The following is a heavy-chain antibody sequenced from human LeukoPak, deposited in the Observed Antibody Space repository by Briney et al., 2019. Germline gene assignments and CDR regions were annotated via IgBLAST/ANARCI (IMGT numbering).Heavy chain of an antibody. CDR2: ISYDESNE. V-gene: IGHV3-30*18. CDR1: GFTFSSYG. J-gene: IGHJ6*04. D-gene: IGHD4-17*01. CDR3: AKAQDYGNYYYGMDV. Sequence: GGSLRLSCAASGFTFSSYGMHWVRQAPGKGLEWVAVISYDESNEYYADSVKGRFTISRDNSNNTLYLQMNSLRAEDTAVYYCAKAQDYGNYYYGMDVWGKGATVTVSS.